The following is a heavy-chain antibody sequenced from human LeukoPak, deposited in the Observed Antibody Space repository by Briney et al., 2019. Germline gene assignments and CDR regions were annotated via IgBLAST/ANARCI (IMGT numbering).Heavy chain of an antibody. CDR1: GFTFSSYA. D-gene: IGHD1-14*01. V-gene: IGHV3-23*01. J-gene: IGHJ6*02. CDR3: ARTDSPVDGMDV. CDR2: ISGSGGST. Sequence: PGGSLRLSCAASGFTFSSYAMSWVRQAPGKGLEWVSAISGSGGSTYYADSVKGRFTISRDNAKNSLYLQMNSLRAEDTAVYYCARTDSPVDGMDVWGQGTTVTVSS.